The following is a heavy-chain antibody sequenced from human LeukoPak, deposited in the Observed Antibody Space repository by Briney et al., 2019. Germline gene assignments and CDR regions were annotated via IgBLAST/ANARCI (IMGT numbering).Heavy chain of an antibody. CDR1: GFTFSSYA. Sequence: GGSLRLSCAASGFTFSSYAMNWVRQAPGRGPEWVSVISGGGTSTYYADSVKGRFTISRDNSKNTLYLQMNSLRAEDTAVYYCAKGPGIVVIPANYFNYWGQGTLVTVSS. V-gene: IGHV3-23*01. CDR2: ISGGGTST. J-gene: IGHJ4*02. CDR3: AKGPGIVVIPANYFNY. D-gene: IGHD2-15*01.